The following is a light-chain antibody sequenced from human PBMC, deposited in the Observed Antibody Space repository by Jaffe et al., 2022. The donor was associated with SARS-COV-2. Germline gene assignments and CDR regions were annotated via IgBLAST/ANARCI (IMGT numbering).Light chain of an antibody. V-gene: IGKV1-12*01. Sequence: DIQMTQSPSSLSASVGDRVTITCRASQGISNWLAWYQWKVGKAPQLLIYAASSLQSGVPSRFTGSGSGTDFTLTITNLQPEDFGIYFCQQAHTFPITFGQGTRLEIK. CDR1: QGISNW. CDR3: QQAHTFPIT. J-gene: IGKJ5*01. CDR2: AAS.